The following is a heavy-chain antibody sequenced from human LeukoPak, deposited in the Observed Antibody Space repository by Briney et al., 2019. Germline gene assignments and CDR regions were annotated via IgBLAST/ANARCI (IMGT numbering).Heavy chain of an antibody. J-gene: IGHJ4*02. D-gene: IGHD1-26*01. CDR3: VRDLGGRSGH. CDR2: ISGSRGST. CDR1: GFIFSSYA. Sequence: PGGSLRLSCAASGFIFSSYAMSWVRQAPGKGLEWVSAISGSRGSTYYADSVKGRFTISRDNSRNTLYLQMNSLRAEDTAVYYCVRDLGGRSGHWGQGTLVTVSS. V-gene: IGHV3-23*01.